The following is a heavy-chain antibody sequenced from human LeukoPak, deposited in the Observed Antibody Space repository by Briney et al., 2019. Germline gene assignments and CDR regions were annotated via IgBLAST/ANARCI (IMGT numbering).Heavy chain of an antibody. CDR1: GFTFSSYW. Sequence: PGGSLRLSCAASGFTFSSYWMSWVRQAPGKGLEWVAVISYDGSNKYYADSVKGRFTISRDNSKNTLYLQMNSLRAEDTAVYYCASVPPESITGTYSVDYWGQGTLVTVSS. CDR3: ASVPPESITGTYSVDY. CDR2: ISYDGSNK. V-gene: IGHV3-30-3*01. J-gene: IGHJ4*02. D-gene: IGHD1-20*01.